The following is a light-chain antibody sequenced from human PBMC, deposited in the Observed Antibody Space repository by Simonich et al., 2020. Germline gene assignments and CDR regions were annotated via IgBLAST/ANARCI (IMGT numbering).Light chain of an antibody. Sequence: DIVMTQSPDSLAVSLGERATINCKSSQSALYSSNNNNYLAWYQQKLGQPPKLLIYWASTRESGVPDRFSGSGSGTDFTLTISSLQAEDVAVYYCQQYYSTPYTFGQGTKLEIK. V-gene: IGKV4-1*01. CDR1: QSALYSSNNNNY. CDR2: WAS. CDR3: QQYYSTPYT. J-gene: IGKJ2*01.